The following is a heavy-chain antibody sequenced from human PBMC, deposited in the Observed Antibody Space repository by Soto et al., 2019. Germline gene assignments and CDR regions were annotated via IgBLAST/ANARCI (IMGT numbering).Heavy chain of an antibody. CDR2: ISYDGSNK. J-gene: IGHJ4*02. Sequence: QVQLVESGGGVVQPGRSLRLSCAASGFTFSSYGMHWVRQAPGKGLEWVAVISYDGSNKYYAESVKGRFTISRDNSKNTLYLQMNSLRAEDTAVYYCAKDPSMDYWGQGTLVTVSS. V-gene: IGHV3-30*18. CDR1: GFTFSSYG. CDR3: AKDPSMDY.